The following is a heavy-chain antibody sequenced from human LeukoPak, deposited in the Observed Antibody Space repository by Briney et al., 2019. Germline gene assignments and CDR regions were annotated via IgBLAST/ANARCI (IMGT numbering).Heavy chain of an antibody. Sequence: GGSLRLSCAASGFTFSRYWMSWVRQAPGKGLEWVANIKEDGGEIYYVDSVKGRFTISRDNTKNSLFLQVNSLGAEDTAVYYCARDDYYSNADWGQGTLVTVSS. CDR3: ARDDYYSNAD. CDR2: IKEDGGEI. CDR1: GFTFSRYW. D-gene: IGHD3-22*01. V-gene: IGHV3-7*01. J-gene: IGHJ4*02.